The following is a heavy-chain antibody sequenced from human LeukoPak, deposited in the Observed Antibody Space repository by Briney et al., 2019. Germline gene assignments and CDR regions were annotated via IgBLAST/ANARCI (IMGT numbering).Heavy chain of an antibody. CDR1: GGSINNYF. Sequence: PSETLSLTCTVSGGSINNYFWGWIRQPPGKGLEWIGYIHNTGSSNYNPSLKSRATFSVDTSEKQLSLRLNSVTAADTAVYYCASLGGYYESSNSSQLETFDIWGQGTMVTVSS. CDR2: IHNTGSS. D-gene: IGHD3-22*01. CDR3: ASLGGYYESSNSSQLETFDI. J-gene: IGHJ3*02. V-gene: IGHV4-59*01.